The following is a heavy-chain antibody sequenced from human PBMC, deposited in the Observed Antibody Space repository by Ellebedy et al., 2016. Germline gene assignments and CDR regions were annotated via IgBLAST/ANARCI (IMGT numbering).Heavy chain of an antibody. CDR2: MNPNSGNT. CDR1: GYTFTSYD. CDR3: ARGRRVLRSRPPPQLGNWFDP. V-gene: IGHV1-8*01. J-gene: IGHJ5*02. Sequence: ASVKVSXKASGYTFTSYDINWVRQATGQGLEWMGWMNPNSGNTGYAQKFQGRVTMTRNTSISTAYMELSSLRSEDTAVYYCARGRRVLRSRPPPQLGNWFDPWGQGTLVTVSS. D-gene: IGHD6-13*01.